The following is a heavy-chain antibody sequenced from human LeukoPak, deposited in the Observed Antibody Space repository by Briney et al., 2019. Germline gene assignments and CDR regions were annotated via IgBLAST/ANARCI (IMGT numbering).Heavy chain of an antibody. CDR3: ARGDYYDSSGYYVDAFDV. CDR1: GFTFSRYW. J-gene: IGHJ3*01. CDR2: IKQDGSEK. V-gene: IGHV3-7*05. Sequence: PGGSLRLSCAASGFTFSRYWMSWVRQAPGKGLEWVANIKQDGSEKYYGDSVKGRFTISRDNAKNSLYLQINSLRAEDTAVYYCARGDYYDSSGYYVDAFDVWGQATMVTVSS. D-gene: IGHD3-22*01.